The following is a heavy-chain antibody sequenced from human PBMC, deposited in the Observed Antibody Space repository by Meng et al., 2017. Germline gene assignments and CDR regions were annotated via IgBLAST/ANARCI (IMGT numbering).Heavy chain of an antibody. V-gene: IGHV1-18*01. Sequence: HVPLVKSGGGVKKPGASVKDSCKASGFTFPRYAISWVRQAPGQGLEWMGRISAYNGHTNYAQKLQGRVTMTTDTSTSTAYMELRSLRSDDTAVYYCARGGIAVAIDYWGQGTLVTVSS. CDR3: ARGGIAVAIDY. CDR1: GFTFPRYA. J-gene: IGHJ4*02. D-gene: IGHD6-19*01. CDR2: ISAYNGHT.